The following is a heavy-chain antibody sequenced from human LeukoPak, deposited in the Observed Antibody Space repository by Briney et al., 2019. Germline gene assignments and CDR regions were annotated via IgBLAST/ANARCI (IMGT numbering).Heavy chain of an antibody. Sequence: PGGSLRLSCAASGFTFSSYTMHWVRQAPGKGLEWVSLISWDGGSTYYADSVKGRFTISRDNSKNSLYLQMNSLRTEDTALYYCAKTAIKDGSGSYYNPNYFDYWGQGTLVTVSS. V-gene: IGHV3-43*01. J-gene: IGHJ4*02. CDR3: AKTAIKDGSGSYYNPNYFDY. CDR2: ISWDGGST. D-gene: IGHD3-10*01. CDR1: GFTFSSYT.